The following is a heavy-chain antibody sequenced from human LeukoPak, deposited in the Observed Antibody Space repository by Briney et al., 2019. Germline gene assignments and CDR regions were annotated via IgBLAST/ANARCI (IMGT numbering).Heavy chain of an antibody. V-gene: IGHV3-11*01. CDR3: ARAPVDIVATIGYYYGMDA. CDR2: ISSSGSTI. CDR1: GFTFSDYY. D-gene: IGHD5-12*01. J-gene: IGHJ6*02. Sequence: PGGSLRLSCAASGFTFSDYYMSWIRQAPGKGLEWVSYISSSGSTIYYADSVKGRFTISRDNAKNSLYLQMNSLRAEDTAVYYCARAPVDIVATIGYYYGMDAWGQGTTVTVSS.